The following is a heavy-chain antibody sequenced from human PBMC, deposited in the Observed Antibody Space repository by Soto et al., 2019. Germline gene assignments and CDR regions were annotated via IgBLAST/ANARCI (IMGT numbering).Heavy chain of an antibody. CDR2: FDPEDGET. Sequence: GASVKVSCKVSGYTLTELSMHWVRQAPGKGLEWTGGFDPEDGETIYAQKFQGRVTMTEDTSTDTAYMELSSLRSEDTAVYYCATSGSSRYYFDYWGQGTLVTVSS. CDR3: ATSGSSRYYFDY. D-gene: IGHD3-10*01. J-gene: IGHJ4*02. CDR1: GYTLTELS. V-gene: IGHV1-24*01.